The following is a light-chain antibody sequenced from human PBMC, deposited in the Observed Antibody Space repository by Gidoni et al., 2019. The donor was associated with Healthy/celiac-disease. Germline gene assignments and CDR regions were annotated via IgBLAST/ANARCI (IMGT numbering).Light chain of an antibody. CDR1: QSISSY. Sequence: DIQMTQSPSSLSASVGDRVTITCRASQSISSYLNWYQQKPGKAPKLLIYAASSLQSGVPSRFSGSGSGTEFTLTISSLQPEDFATYYCQQGYSTPCSFGQGTKLEIK. J-gene: IGKJ2*04. CDR2: AAS. CDR3: QQGYSTPCS. V-gene: IGKV1-39*01.